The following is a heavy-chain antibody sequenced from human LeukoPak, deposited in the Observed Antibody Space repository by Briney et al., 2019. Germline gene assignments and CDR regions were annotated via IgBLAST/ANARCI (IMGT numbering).Heavy chain of an antibody. CDR3: ARDHTLDY. CDR2: IYSGGCT. CDR1: GFSVSNNY. Sequence: GGSLRLSCAASGFSVSNNYMSWVRQAPGKGLEWVSSIYSGGCTYYADSVKGRFTISRDSSRNTLYLQMNSQRAEDTAVYYCARDHTLDYWGQGTLVTVSS. V-gene: IGHV3-66*02. D-gene: IGHD2-15*01. J-gene: IGHJ4*02.